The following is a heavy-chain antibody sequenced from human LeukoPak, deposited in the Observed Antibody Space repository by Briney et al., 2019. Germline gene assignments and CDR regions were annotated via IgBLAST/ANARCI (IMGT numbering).Heavy chain of an antibody. Sequence: GGSLRLSCAASGFTFSSYEMNWVRQAPGKGLEWVSYVSSSGSTIYYADSLKGRFTISRDNAKNSLYLQMNSLRAEDSAVYYCAELGITMIGGVWGKGTTVTISS. CDR3: AELGITMIGGV. D-gene: IGHD3-10*02. V-gene: IGHV3-48*03. CDR2: VSSSGSTI. J-gene: IGHJ6*04. CDR1: GFTFSSYE.